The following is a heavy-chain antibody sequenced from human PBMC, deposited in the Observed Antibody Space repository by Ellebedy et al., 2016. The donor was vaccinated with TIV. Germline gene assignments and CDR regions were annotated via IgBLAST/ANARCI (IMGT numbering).Heavy chain of an antibody. CDR2: FSGSATIT. Sequence: GESLKISXAASGFTFGSYGMSCVRQAPGKGLEWVSTFSGSATITYADSVKGRFTISRDNSKNTLYLQMNTLRAEDTAVYYCATRRACSSGVCYGLDYWGQGTLVTVSS. D-gene: IGHD2-8*01. CDR3: ATRRACSSGVCYGLDY. V-gene: IGHV3-23*01. J-gene: IGHJ4*02. CDR1: GFTFGSYG.